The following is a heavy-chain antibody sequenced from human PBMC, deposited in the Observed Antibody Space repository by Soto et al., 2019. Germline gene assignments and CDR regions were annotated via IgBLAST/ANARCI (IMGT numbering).Heavy chain of an antibody. Sequence: GGSLRLSSAASGFTFSSYAMSWVRQSPGKGLEWVSAISGSGGSTYYADSVKGRFTISRDNSKNTLYLQMNSLRAEDTAVYYCAKLPHDGSGSYYNVIRDYWGQGTLVTVSS. CDR1: GFTFSSYA. V-gene: IGHV3-23*01. J-gene: IGHJ4*02. D-gene: IGHD3-10*01. CDR2: ISGSGGST. CDR3: AKLPHDGSGSYYNVIRDY.